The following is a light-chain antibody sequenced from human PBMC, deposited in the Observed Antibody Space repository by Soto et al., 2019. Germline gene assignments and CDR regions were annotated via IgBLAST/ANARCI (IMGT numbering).Light chain of an antibody. CDR2: SNN. CDR1: SSNIGSNT. Sequence: QSVLTQPPSASGTPGQGGTISCSGSSSNIGSNTVNWYQQLPGTAPKLLIYSNNQRPSGVPDRFSGSKSGTSASLATSGLQSEDEADYYCAAWDDSLNGGVFGGGTKVTVL. CDR3: AAWDDSLNGGV. J-gene: IGLJ2*01. V-gene: IGLV1-44*01.